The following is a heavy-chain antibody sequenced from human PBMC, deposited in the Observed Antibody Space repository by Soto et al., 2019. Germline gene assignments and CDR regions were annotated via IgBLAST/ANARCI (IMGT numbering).Heavy chain of an antibody. J-gene: IGHJ3*02. CDR1: GYTFTSYG. Sequence: ASVKVSCKASGYTFTSYGISWVRQAPGQGLEWMGWISAYNGNTNYAQKLQGRVTMTTDTSTSTAYMELRSLRSDDTSVYYFLREGAGQWLLLGSFDIWGQGTMVTVSS. D-gene: IGHD6-19*01. CDR2: ISAYNGNT. CDR3: LREGAGQWLLLGSFDI. V-gene: IGHV1-18*01.